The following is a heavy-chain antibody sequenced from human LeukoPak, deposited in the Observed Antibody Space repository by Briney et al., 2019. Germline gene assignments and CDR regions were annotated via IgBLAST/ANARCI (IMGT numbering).Heavy chain of an antibody. CDR1: EFSLSTSAVG. V-gene: IGHV2-5*02. D-gene: IGHD4-23*01. Sequence: SGPTLVKPTQTLTLTCTFSEFSLSTSAVGVGWIRQPPGKALEWLAVIYWDDDKRYSPSLKSRLTITKDPSKNQVVLTMTNMDPVDTAAYYCAHSCGGGNSAYFDYWGQGTLVTVSS. J-gene: IGHJ4*02. CDR3: AHSCGGGNSAYFDY. CDR2: IYWDDDK.